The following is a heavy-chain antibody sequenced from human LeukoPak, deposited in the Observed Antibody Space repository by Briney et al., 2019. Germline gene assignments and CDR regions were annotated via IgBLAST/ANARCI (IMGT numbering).Heavy chain of an antibody. CDR1: GFRFSSFG. D-gene: IGHD6-13*01. J-gene: IGHJ4*02. V-gene: IGHV3-33*06. CDR3: AKIVQYIAATGTGLEL. CDR2: IWSDSSYI. Sequence: PGGSLRLSCAASGFRFSSFGRHWIRQAPGKGLDWVAVIWSDSSYIYYADSVNGRFTISRDNSKNTLYLQMNSLRDEDTAVYYCAKIVQYIAATGTGLELWGQGSLVSVSP.